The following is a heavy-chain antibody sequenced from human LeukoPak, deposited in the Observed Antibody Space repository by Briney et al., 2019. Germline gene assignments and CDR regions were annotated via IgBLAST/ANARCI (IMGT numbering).Heavy chain of an antibody. Sequence: PGGSLRLSCAASGFTVSSNYMSWVRQAPGKGLEWVSVIYSGGSTYYADSVKGRLTISRHNSKNTLYLQMNSLRAEDTAVYYCARGNSGPLHFDYWGQGALVTVSS. V-gene: IGHV3-53*04. J-gene: IGHJ4*02. CDR2: IYSGGST. CDR1: GFTVSSNY. CDR3: ARGNSGPLHFDY. D-gene: IGHD4-23*01.